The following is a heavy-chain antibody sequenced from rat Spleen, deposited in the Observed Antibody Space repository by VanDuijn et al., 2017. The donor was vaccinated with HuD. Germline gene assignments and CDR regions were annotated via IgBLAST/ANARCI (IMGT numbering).Heavy chain of an antibody. CDR2: INSAGTT. CDR3: ARSDGTHYYLPFPY. D-gene: IGHD1-12*02. V-gene: IGHV3-3*01. J-gene: IGHJ3*01. CDR1: GYSITSNY. Sequence: EVQLQESGPGLVKPSQSLSLTCSVTGYSITSNYWGWIRKFPGNKLEWLGYINSAGTTNYNPSLKSRISITRDTSKNQFFLQVNSVTTEDTATYCCARSDGTHYYLPFPYWGQGTLVTVSS.